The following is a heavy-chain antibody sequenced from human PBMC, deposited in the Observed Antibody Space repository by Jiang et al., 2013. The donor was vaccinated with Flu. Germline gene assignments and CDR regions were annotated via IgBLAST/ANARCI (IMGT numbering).Heavy chain of an antibody. J-gene: IGHJ3*02. Sequence: QTLSLTCAISGDSVSSNSAAWNWIRQSPSRGLEWLGRTFYRSKWYNDYAVSVKSRMTINPDTSKNQFSLQLNSVTPEDTAVYYCARDPSDSRGYQLIAFDIWGQGTMVTVSS. CDR2: TFYRSKWYN. CDR1: GDSVSSNSAA. V-gene: IGHV6-1*01. D-gene: IGHD3-22*01. CDR3: ARDPSDSRGYQLIAFDI.